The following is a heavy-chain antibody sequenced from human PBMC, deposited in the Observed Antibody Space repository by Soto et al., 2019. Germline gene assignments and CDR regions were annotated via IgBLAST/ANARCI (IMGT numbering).Heavy chain of an antibody. J-gene: IGHJ4*02. V-gene: IGHV3-48*03. D-gene: IGHD5-12*01. CDR1: RFTFSAYE. CDR3: VRYCGTTLCNGVATRTFDY. Sequence: LRLSCAASRFTFSAYEMHWFRQAPGKGLGWVSYISTSGSTVYYADSVKGRFTVSRDNTRNSLYLQMDSLRDEDTALYYCVRYCGTTLCNGVATRTFDYWGQGTLVTVSS. CDR2: ISTSGSTV.